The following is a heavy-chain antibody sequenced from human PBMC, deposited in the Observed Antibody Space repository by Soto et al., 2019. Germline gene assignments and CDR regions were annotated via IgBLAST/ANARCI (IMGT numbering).Heavy chain of an antibody. CDR1: GFTFSNAW. D-gene: IGHD3-10*01. Sequence: EVQLVESGGGLVKPGGSLRLSCAASGFTFSNAWMNWVRQAPGKGLEWVGRIKSKTDGGTTDYAAPVKGRFTISRDDSKNTLYLQMNSLKTEDTAVYYCTSSGMVRGVDYFDYWGQGTLVTVSS. V-gene: IGHV3-15*07. J-gene: IGHJ4*02. CDR2: IKSKTDGGTT. CDR3: TSSGMVRGVDYFDY.